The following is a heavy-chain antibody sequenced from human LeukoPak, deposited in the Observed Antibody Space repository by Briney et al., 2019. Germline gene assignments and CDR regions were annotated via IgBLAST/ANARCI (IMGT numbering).Heavy chain of an antibody. V-gene: IGHV4-34*01. D-gene: IGHD2-2*01. J-gene: IGHJ4*02. CDR2: INHSGST. CDR3: AGNCSSTSCPPGGFDY. Sequence: SETLSLTCAVYGGSFSGYYLSWIRQPPGKGLEWIGEINHSGSTNYNPSLKSRVTISVDTSKNQFSLKLSSVTAADTAVYYCAGNCSSTSCPPGGFDYWGQGTLVTVSS. CDR1: GGSFSGYY.